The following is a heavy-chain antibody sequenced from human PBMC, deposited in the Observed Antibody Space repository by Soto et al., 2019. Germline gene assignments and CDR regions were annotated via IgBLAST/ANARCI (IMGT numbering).Heavy chain of an antibody. CDR3: AKAVKGSCSNGNCYPFDY. J-gene: IGHJ4*02. V-gene: IGHV3-23*01. CDR2: ISNSGGSA. CDR1: GFTFSNYA. Sequence: PGGSLRLSYAASGFTFSNYAMSWVRQAPGKGLEWVSQISNSGGSAGHADSVKGRFTISRDNSKNTLYLQMNSLRAEDTAIYYCAKAVKGSCSNGNCYPFDYWGQGTLVTVSS. D-gene: IGHD2-8*01.